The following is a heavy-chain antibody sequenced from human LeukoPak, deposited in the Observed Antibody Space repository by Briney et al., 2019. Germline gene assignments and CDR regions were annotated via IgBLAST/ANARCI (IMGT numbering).Heavy chain of an antibody. V-gene: IGHV1-69*13. J-gene: IGHJ4*02. Sequence: GAPVKVSCKASGGTFSSYAISWVRQAPGQGLEWMGGIIPIFGTANYAQKFQGRVTITADESTSTAYMELSSLRSEDTAVYYCARWSRGFGELLSYFDYWGQGTLVTVSS. CDR3: ARWSRGFGELLSYFDY. CDR1: GGTFSSYA. CDR2: IIPIFGTA. D-gene: IGHD3-10*01.